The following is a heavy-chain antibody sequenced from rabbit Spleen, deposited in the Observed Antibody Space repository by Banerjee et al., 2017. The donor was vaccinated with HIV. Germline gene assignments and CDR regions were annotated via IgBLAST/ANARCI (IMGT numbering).Heavy chain of an antibody. CDR3: ARRDATGSGSRLDL. Sequence: EESGGDLVKPEGSLTLTCTASGFSFSSSYWIYWVRQSPGKGLEWIGCIYTGSSGSTYYASWVNGRFSISKTSSTTVTLQMTSLTAADTATYFCARRDATGSGSRLDLWGPGTLVTVS. CDR1: GFSFSSSYW. J-gene: IGHJ3*01. V-gene: IGHV1S45*01. D-gene: IGHD1-1*01. CDR2: IYTGSSGST.